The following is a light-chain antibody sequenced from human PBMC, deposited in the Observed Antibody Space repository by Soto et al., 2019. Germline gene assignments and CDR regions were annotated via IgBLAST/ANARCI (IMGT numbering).Light chain of an antibody. CDR3: PQYNQWPPTWT. V-gene: IGKV3-15*01. CDR1: QYVHTS. CDR2: GAS. J-gene: IGKJ1*01. Sequence: EIVMTQSPGTLSVSPGERVTVSCRASQYVHTSLAWYQQKSGQAPRLLIYGASIRAPGVPVRFSGSGSGTEFTLTIDSLQSEDSAVYSCPQYNQWPPTWTFGQGTKVEI.